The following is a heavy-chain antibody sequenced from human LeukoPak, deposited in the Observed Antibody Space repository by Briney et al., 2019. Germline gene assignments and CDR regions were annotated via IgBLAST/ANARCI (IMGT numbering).Heavy chain of an antibody. V-gene: IGHV1-2*02. Sequence: ASVKVSCKASGGTFSSYAISWVRQAPGQGLEWMGWISPNSGATNYPQKFQGRVTLTRDTSISTAYLQWSSLKASDTAVYYCARRPSLYGSGSNYYFDNWGQGTLVTVSS. J-gene: IGHJ4*02. CDR1: GGTFSSYA. CDR3: ARRPSLYGSGSNYYFDN. D-gene: IGHD3-10*01. CDR2: ISPNSGAT.